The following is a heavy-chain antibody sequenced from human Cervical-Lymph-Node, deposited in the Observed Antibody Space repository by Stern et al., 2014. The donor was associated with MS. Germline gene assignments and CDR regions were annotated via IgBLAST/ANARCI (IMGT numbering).Heavy chain of an antibody. CDR2: ISDYNGDT. V-gene: IGHV1-18*01. CDR3: ARTYVRAFDY. CDR1: GFTFTNYG. D-gene: IGHD3-16*01. J-gene: IGHJ4*02. Sequence: VQLVQSGSEVKKPGASVKVSCKASGFTFTNYGITWVRQAPGRGLEWMAGISDYNGDTNYAQNLQGRVTMTTDTSMTTAYMELRSLRSDDTAVYYCARTYVRAFDYWGQGSLVTVSS.